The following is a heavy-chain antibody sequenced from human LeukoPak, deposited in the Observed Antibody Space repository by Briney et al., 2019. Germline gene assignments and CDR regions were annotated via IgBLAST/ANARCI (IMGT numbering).Heavy chain of an antibody. D-gene: IGHD1-26*01. CDR3: ARAYGGSYFDF. J-gene: IGHJ4*02. CDR2: IWYDGSNK. Sequence: PGRSLRLSCAASGFTFSSYGMHWVRQAPGKGLEWVAVIWYDGSNKYYADSVKGRFTISRDNAKNSLFLQMNSLRAEDTAVYYCARAYGGSYFDFWGQGTLVTVSS. V-gene: IGHV3-33*01. CDR1: GFTFSSYG.